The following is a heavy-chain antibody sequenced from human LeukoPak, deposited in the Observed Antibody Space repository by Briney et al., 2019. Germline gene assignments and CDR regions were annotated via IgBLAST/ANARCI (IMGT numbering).Heavy chain of an antibody. Sequence: GESLRISCKGSGYSFTSYWISWVRQMPGKGLEWMGRIDLSDSYTNYSPSFQGHVTISADKSISTAYLQWSSLKASDTAMYYCARQGLGDYDILTGYYGIDYWGQGTLVTVSS. D-gene: IGHD3-9*01. V-gene: IGHV5-10-1*01. CDR2: IDLSDSYT. CDR3: ARQGLGDYDILTGYYGIDY. CDR1: GYSFTSYW. J-gene: IGHJ4*02.